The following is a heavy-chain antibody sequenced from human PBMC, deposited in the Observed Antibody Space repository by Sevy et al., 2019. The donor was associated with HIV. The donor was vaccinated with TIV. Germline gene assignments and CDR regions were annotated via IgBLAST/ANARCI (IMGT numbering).Heavy chain of an antibody. D-gene: IGHD6-19*01. J-gene: IGHJ4*02. Sequence: GGSLRLSCAASGFTFSSYWMHWVRQAPGKGLVWVSRINSDGSSTSYADSVKGRFTISRDNAKNTLYLQMNSLRAEDTAVYYCVQEGVEYSSGWDHNYEIRYFDYWGQGTLVTVSS. CDR1: GFTFSSYW. CDR2: INSDGSST. CDR3: VQEGVEYSSGWDHNYEIRYFDY. V-gene: IGHV3-74*01.